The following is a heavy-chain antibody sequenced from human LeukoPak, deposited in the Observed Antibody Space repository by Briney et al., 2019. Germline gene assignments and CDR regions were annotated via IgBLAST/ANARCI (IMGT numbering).Heavy chain of an antibody. CDR3: ARDFDSSGWFDY. CDR2: FDPEDGET. Sequence: ASVKVSCKVSGYTLTELSMHWVRQAPGKGLEWMGGFDPEDGETIYAQKFQGRVTMTTDTSTSTAYMELRSLRSDDTAVYYCARDFDSSGWFDYWGQGTLVTVSS. D-gene: IGHD6-19*01. V-gene: IGHV1-24*01. CDR1: GYTLTELS. J-gene: IGHJ4*02.